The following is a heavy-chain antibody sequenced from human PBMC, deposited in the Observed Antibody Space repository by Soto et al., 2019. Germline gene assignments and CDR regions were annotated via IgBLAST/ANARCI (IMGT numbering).Heavy chain of an antibody. CDR1: LGTFSMYA. CDR3: ARGRDYSEYYFDY. Sequence: ASVXVSFKCSLGTFSMYAIIFLRQAPGQGLEWMGGIIPIFGTANYAQKFQGRVTITADESTSTAYMELSSLRSEDTAVYYCARGRDYSEYYFDYWGQGTLVTVSS. J-gene: IGHJ4*02. D-gene: IGHD4-4*01. V-gene: IGHV1-69*01. CDR2: IIPIFGTA.